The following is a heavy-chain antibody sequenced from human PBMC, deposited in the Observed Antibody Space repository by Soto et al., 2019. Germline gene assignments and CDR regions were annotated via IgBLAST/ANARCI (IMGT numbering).Heavy chain of an antibody. CDR2: INPNSGGT. CDR3: ARGSGYDYYGMDV. V-gene: IGHV1-2*04. D-gene: IGHD2-15*01. Sequence: ASVKVSCKASGYTFTGYYMHWVRQAPGQGLEWMGWINPNSGGTNYAQKFQGWVTMTRDTSISTAYMELSRLRSDDTAVYYCARGSGYDYYGMDVWGQGTTVTVSS. CDR1: GYTFTGYY. J-gene: IGHJ6*02.